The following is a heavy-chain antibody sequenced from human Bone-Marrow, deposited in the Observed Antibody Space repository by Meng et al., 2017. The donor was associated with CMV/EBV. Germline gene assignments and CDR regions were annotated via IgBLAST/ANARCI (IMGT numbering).Heavy chain of an antibody. D-gene: IGHD1-26*01. CDR3: ASDYSGSYIEGVY. Sequence: GGSLRLSCAASGFTLSSYWMHWVRQAPGKGLEWVSGINWSGVRTGYADSVKGRFTISRDNSKNTRYLKMNSLRAEDTAVYYCASDYSGSYIEGVYWGQGTLVTVSS. J-gene: IGHJ4*02. CDR1: GFTLSSYW. V-gene: IGHV3-20*04. CDR2: INWSGVRT.